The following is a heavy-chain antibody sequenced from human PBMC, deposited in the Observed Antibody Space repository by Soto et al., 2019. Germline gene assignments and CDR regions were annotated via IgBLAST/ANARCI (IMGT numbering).Heavy chain of an antibody. J-gene: IGHJ4*02. Sequence: GESLKISCKGSGYSFTSYWIGWVRQMPGKGLEWMGIIYPGDSDTRYSPSFQGQVTISADKSISTAYLQWSSLKASDTAMYSCARRPGYCSSTSCYTHFDYWGQGTLVTVSS. V-gene: IGHV5-51*01. D-gene: IGHD2-2*02. CDR1: GYSFTSYW. CDR2: IYPGDSDT. CDR3: ARRPGYCSSTSCYTHFDY.